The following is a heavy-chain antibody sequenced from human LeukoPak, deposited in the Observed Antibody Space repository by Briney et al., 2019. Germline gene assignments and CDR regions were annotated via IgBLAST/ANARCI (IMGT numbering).Heavy chain of an antibody. Sequence: PSETLSLTCTVSGGSISSNHWTWIRQPPGKGLEWIGYIYHSGSTYYNPSLTSRVTISVDTSKNQFSLKLSSVTAADTAVYYCARGTQYSSSWYYFDYWGQGILVTVSS. CDR1: GGSISSNH. CDR3: ARGTQYSSSWYYFDY. V-gene: IGHV4-59*01. J-gene: IGHJ4*02. D-gene: IGHD6-13*01. CDR2: IYHSGST.